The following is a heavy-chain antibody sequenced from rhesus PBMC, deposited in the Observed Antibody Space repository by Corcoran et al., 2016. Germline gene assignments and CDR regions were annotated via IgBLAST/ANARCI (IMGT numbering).Heavy chain of an antibody. CDR3: LRGPYGANVLDF. D-gene: IGHD4-17*01. V-gene: IGHV4-73*01. Sequence: QVKLQQWGEGLVKPSETLSLTCAVYGGSITGYYWSWLRQTPGKGLEWIGNIDGNIVSTNYNPSLKNRVTISKDTSKNQFSLKLNSVTAADTAVYFCLRGPYGANVLDFWGQGVLVTVSS. CDR2: IDGNIVST. J-gene: IGHJ4*01. CDR1: GGSITGYY.